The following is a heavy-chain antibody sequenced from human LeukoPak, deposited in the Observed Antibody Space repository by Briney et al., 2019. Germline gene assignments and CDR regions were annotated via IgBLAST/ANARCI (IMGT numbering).Heavy chain of an antibody. CDR1: GYSFTNYW. CDR2: IFPGDSDA. V-gene: IGHV5-51*01. CDR3: ARPDMTMLVDY. D-gene: IGHD3-22*01. Sequence: GESLKISCKGSGYSFTNYWIAWVRQMPGKGLEWMGIIFPGDSDARYTPSFQGQVTISVDKSISTAYLQWSSLKASDTAMYYCARPDMTMLVDYWGQGTLVTVSS. J-gene: IGHJ4*02.